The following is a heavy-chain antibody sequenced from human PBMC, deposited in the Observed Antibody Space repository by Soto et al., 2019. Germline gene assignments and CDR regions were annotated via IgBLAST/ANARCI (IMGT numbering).Heavy chain of an antibody. Sequence: AGGSLRLSCRASGLAFGNYAMNWVRQVPGRGLEWVAGVSNNGRSTYYADSVRGRFTISRDNSKLTVYLQMKSVRAEDTAVYYCARDCAFNYFYGMDVWGQGTTVTVSS. CDR2: VSNNGRST. CDR3: ARDCAFNYFYGMDV. V-gene: IGHV3-23*01. D-gene: IGHD2-21*01. CDR1: GLAFGNYA. J-gene: IGHJ6*02.